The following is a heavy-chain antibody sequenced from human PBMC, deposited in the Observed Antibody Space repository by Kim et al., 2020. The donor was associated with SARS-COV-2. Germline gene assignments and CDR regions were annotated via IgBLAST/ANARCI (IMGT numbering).Heavy chain of an antibody. D-gene: IGHD3-22*01. Sequence: VKGRFTISRDNAKKSLYLQMNSLRAEDTALYYCAKAISGSNRYYHYMDVWGKGTTVTVSS. CDR3: AKAISGSNRYYHYMDV. V-gene: IGHV3-9*01. J-gene: IGHJ6*03.